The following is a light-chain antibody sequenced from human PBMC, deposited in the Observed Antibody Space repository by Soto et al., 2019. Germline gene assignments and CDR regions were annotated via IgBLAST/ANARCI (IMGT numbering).Light chain of an antibody. CDR1: QSISNSY. Sequence: IVLTQSPGTLSLSPGERATLSCRASQSISNSYLAWFQQKPGQAPRLLIYRTSSRATGIPDSFSASGSGTDFTLTISRLEPEDFAVYYCQQYGSSPITFGQGTRLEIK. CDR2: RTS. J-gene: IGKJ5*01. CDR3: QQYGSSPIT. V-gene: IGKV3-20*01.